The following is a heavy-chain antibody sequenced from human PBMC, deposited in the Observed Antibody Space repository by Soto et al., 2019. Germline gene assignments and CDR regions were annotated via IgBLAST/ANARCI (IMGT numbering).Heavy chain of an antibody. J-gene: IGHJ6*02. CDR2: IYYSGRS. V-gene: IGHV4-31*03. CDR1: GGSISSGGYY. D-gene: IGHD3-10*01. CDR3: ASSERTGIKYYGMDV. Sequence: QVQLQESGPGLVKPSQTLSLTCSVSGGSISSGGYYWSWIRQHPGQGLEWIGYIYYSGRSYYNQSVKRGVTISVDTSNNQFSLKLSSVTAADTAVYYCASSERTGIKYYGMDVWGQGTTVTVSS.